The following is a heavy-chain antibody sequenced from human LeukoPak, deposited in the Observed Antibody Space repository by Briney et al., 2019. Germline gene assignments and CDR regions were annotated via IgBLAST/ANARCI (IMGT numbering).Heavy chain of an antibody. CDR1: GFTFSIYA. V-gene: IGHV3-23*01. CDR2: ISGGGGST. J-gene: IGHJ2*01. CDR3: AKGGQTWPWYFDL. D-gene: IGHD3-16*01. Sequence: GGSLRLSCAASGFTFSIYAMSWVRQAPGKGLEWVSAISGGGGSTYYADSVKGRFTISRDNSKNTLYLQMNSLRAEDTAVYYCAKGGQTWPWYFDLWGRGTLVTVSS.